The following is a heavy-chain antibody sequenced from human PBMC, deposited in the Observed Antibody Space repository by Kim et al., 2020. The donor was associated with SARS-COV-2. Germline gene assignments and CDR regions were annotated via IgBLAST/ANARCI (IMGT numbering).Heavy chain of an antibody. Sequence: GGSLRLSCAASGFTFSGSAMHWVRQASGRGLEWIGRIRSKVNDYATTYAVSVRGRFTVSRDDSKKTTYLQMNSLRTEDTSMYSCAMEGDYYGMAVCGQGTTVTVSS. CDR1: GFTFSGSA. CDR2: IRSKVNDYAT. V-gene: IGHV3-73*01. D-gene: IGHD1-1*01. CDR3: AMEGDYYGMAV. J-gene: IGHJ6*02.